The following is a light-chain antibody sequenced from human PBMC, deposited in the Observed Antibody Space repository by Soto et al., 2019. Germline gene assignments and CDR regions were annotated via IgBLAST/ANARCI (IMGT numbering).Light chain of an antibody. V-gene: IGKV4-1*01. Sequence: DIVMTQSPDSLAVSLGERATINCKSSQNILYSSNNKNYLAWYQHKLGQPPRLLIYWASTRDSGVPDRFSGSGSGTDFTLTINSLQPEDVAVYYCQQYYSIPWTFGQGTKVEI. J-gene: IGKJ1*01. CDR3: QQYYSIPWT. CDR1: QNILYSSNNKNY. CDR2: WAS.